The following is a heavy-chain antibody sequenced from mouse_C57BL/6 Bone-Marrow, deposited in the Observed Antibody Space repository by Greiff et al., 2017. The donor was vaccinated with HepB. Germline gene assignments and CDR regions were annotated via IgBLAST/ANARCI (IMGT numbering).Heavy chain of an antibody. CDR3: AMGGGEWAMDY. CDR1: GYTFTSYW. V-gene: IGHV1-53*01. J-gene: IGHJ4*01. CDR2: INPSNGGT. D-gene: IGHD1-1*02. Sequence: QVHVKQPGTELVKPGASVKLSCKASGYTFTSYWMHWVKQRPGQGLEWIGNINPSNGGTNYNEKFKSKATLTVDKSSSTAYMQLSSLTSEDSAVYYCAMGGGEWAMDYWGQGTSVTVSS.